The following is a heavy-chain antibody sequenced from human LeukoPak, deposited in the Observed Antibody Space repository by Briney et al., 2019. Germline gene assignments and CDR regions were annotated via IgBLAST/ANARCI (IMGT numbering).Heavy chain of an antibody. Sequence: SETLSLTCTVSGGSISSSSYYWGWIRQPPGKGLEWIGRIYYSGSTYYNPSLKSRVTISVDTSKSQFSLKLSSVTAADTAVYYCARLLLFSKSLDYWGQGTLVTVSS. J-gene: IGHJ4*02. CDR1: GGSISSSSYY. CDR3: ARLLLFSKSLDY. V-gene: IGHV4-39*01. CDR2: IYYSGST.